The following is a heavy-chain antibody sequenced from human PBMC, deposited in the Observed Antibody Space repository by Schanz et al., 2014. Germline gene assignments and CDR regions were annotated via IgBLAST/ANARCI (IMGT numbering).Heavy chain of an antibody. D-gene: IGHD6-13*01. Sequence: EVQLVESGGGLVKPGGSLRLSCAASTSIFNHAWMSWVRQAPGKGLEWLSRMKSKTGGETKDYAVPVTGRFSISRNDSQSKLYLQMNSLKIEDTAVYYCATASSRMREAGAGASFHLWGQGTLVTVSP. V-gene: IGHV3-15*01. CDR1: TSIFNHAW. J-gene: IGHJ5*02. CDR3: ATASSRMREAGAGASFHL. CDR2: MKSKTGGETK.